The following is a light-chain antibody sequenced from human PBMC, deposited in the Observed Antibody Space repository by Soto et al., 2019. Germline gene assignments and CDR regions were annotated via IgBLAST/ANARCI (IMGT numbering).Light chain of an antibody. CDR1: QSVSSSY. Sequence: EIVLTQSPGTLSLSPGERATLSCRASQSVSSSYIAWYQQKPGQAPRLLIYGASNRATGIPDRFSGSGSGTDITLTISRLEPEDFAVYYCQQYGSSGTFGQGTKVDIK. V-gene: IGKV3-20*01. CDR2: GAS. CDR3: QQYGSSGT. J-gene: IGKJ1*01.